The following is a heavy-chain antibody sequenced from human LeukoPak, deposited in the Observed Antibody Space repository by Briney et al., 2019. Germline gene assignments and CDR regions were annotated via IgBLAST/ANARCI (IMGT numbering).Heavy chain of an antibody. V-gene: IGHV4-59*01. J-gene: IGHJ6*04. CDR1: GGSISSYY. CDR3: ARNDFWSGYRMDV. CDR2: IYYSGST. D-gene: IGHD3-3*01. Sequence: SETLSLTCTVSGGSISSYYWSWIRQPPGKGLEWIGYIYYSGSTNYNPSLKSRVTISVDTSKNQFSLKLSSVTAEDTAVYYCARNDFWSGYRMDVWGKGTTVTVSS.